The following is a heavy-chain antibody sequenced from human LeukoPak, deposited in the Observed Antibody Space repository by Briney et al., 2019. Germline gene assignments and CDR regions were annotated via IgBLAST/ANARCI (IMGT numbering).Heavy chain of an antibody. D-gene: IGHD5-12*01. CDR2: IYYGRTT. Sequence: SETLSLTCTVSAGSISSSSHHWGWIRQSPGKGLEWIGSIYYGRTTYYNPSLNSRVTISVVTSKNQFSLQLNSVTAADTAVYYCVRHDGRGGATMGALDSWGQGSLVTVSS. J-gene: IGHJ4*02. V-gene: IGHV4-39*01. CDR1: AGSISSSSHH. CDR3: VRHDGRGGATMGALDS.